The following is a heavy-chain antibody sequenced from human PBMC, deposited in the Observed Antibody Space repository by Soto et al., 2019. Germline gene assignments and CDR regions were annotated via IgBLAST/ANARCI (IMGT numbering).Heavy chain of an antibody. J-gene: IGHJ4*02. CDR1: GGTFSSYA. CDR3: AKSSKLIGYSGYDSYFDY. CDR2: IIPIFGTA. Sequence: SVKVSCKASGGTFSSYAISWVRQAPGQGLEWMGGIIPIFGTANYAQKFQGRVTITADESTSTAYMELSSLRSEDTAVYYCAKSSKLIGYSGYDSYFDYWGQGXLVTVYS. D-gene: IGHD5-12*01. V-gene: IGHV1-69*13.